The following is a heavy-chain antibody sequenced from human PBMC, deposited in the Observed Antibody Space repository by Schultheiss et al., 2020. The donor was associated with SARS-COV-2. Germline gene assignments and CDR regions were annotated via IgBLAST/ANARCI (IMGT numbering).Heavy chain of an antibody. J-gene: IGHJ5*02. D-gene: IGHD6-13*01. V-gene: IGHV3-30*03. CDR3: AGDRGLYSSSRLNWFDP. Sequence: GGSLRLSCAASGFTFSSYGMHWVRQAPGKGLEWVAVISKDGSKKYYADSVKGRFTISRDNAKNSLYLQMNSLRAEDTAVYYCAGDRGLYSSSRLNWFDPWGQGTLVTVSS. CDR1: GFTFSSYG. CDR2: ISKDGSKK.